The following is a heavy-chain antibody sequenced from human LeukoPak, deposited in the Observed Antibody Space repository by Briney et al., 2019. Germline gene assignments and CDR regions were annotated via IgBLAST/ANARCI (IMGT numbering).Heavy chain of an antibody. CDR3: ARGGKVTRPFDY. CDR1: GGSISSYY. J-gene: IGHJ4*02. CDR2: IYYSGST. D-gene: IGHD5-18*01. Sequence: PSETLSLTCTVPGGSISSYYWSWIRQPPGKGLEWIGYIYYSGSTNYNPSLKSRVTISVDTSKNQFSLKLSSVTAADTAVYYCARGGKVTRPFDYWGQGTLVTVSS. V-gene: IGHV4-59*01.